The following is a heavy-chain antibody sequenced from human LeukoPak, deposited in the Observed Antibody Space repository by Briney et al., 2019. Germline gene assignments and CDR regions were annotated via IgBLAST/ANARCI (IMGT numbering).Heavy chain of an antibody. CDR1: GFIFSDYY. J-gene: IGHJ6*03. D-gene: IGHD6-19*01. CDR2: ISSTANII. V-gene: IGHV3-11*01. CDR3: AKAHWAKEYSSGWYLYYYMDV. Sequence: GGSLRLSCAASGFIFSDYYMTWIRQAPGKGLEWVSYISSTANIIDYADSVKGRFTIFRDNAKNSLYLQMNSLRAEDTAVYYCAKAHWAKEYSSGWYLYYYMDVWGKGTTVTVSS.